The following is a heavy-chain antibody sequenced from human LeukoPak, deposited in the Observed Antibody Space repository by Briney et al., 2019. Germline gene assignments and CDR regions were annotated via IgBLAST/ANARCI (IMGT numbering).Heavy chain of an antibody. D-gene: IGHD3-16*02. CDR3: ARDENGYVWGSFRA. V-gene: IGHV4-39*07. CDR1: GGSISSSNYY. Sequence: SETLSLTCTVSGGSISSSNYYWGWIRQPPGKGLEWIGNIYYSGSTYYNPSLESRVTMSLDTSKNRFSLKLSSVTAADTAVYYCARDENGYVWGSFRAWGQGTLVTVSS. CDR2: IYYSGST. J-gene: IGHJ5*02.